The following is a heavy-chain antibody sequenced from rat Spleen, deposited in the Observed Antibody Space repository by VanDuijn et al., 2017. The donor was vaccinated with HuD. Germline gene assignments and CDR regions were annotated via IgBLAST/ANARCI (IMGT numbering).Heavy chain of an antibody. CDR1: GYSITTAYR. J-gene: IGHJ3*01. CDR3: ARSDGTHYYLPFIY. V-gene: IGHV3-3*01. D-gene: IGHD1-12*02. Sequence: EVQLQESGPGLVKPSQSLSLTCSVTGYSITTAYRWNWIRKFPGSKLEWMGHINSAGNTNYNPSLKSRISITRDTSKNQFFLQVNSVTTENKATYYCARSDGTHYYLPFIYWGQGTLVTVSS. CDR2: INSAGNT.